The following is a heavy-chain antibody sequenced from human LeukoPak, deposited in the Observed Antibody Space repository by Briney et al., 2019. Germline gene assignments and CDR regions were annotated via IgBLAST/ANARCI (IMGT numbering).Heavy chain of an antibody. D-gene: IGHD3-22*01. CDR3: ARPSNCYDSSGSFDY. V-gene: IGHV4-59*08. J-gene: IGHJ4*02. Sequence: KPAETLSLTCTASGCSFSSYDWTWIRQPPGKGLEWIGYICDSGGTTYNPSPKSRVTTSADTSKKQFSLKLTSVAAADTAVYYCARPSNCYDSSGSFDYWGQGTLVTVSS. CDR1: GCSFSSYD. CDR2: ICDSGGT.